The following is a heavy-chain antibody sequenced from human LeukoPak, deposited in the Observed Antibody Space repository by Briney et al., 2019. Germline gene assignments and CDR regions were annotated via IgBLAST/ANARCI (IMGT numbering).Heavy chain of an antibody. D-gene: IGHD3-22*01. J-gene: IGHJ4*02. V-gene: IGHV1-69*13. CDR3: ARGRFRYYDTSGYYPPFDS. CDR1: EGTFNSYA. CDR2: IIPIFGTT. Sequence: SVKVSCKASEGTFNSYAISWVRQAPGQGLEWMGGIIPIFGTTNYVQKFQGRVTITADESTSAAYMELRSLRSEDTAMYYCARGRFRYYDTSGYYPPFDSWGQGTLVTVSS.